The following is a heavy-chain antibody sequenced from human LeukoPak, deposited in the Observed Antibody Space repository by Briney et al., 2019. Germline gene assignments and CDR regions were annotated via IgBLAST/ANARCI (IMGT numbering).Heavy chain of an antibody. V-gene: IGHV3-30*02. D-gene: IGHD2-2*02. CDR2: IQYNGNNK. CDR3: ARSQAYQLLYGGAFDI. J-gene: IGHJ3*02. CDR1: GFTFNNFG. Sequence: GGSLRLSCAASGFTFNNFGMHWVRQAPGKGLEWVTFIQYNGNNKYYADSVKGRFTISRDNSKNTLYLQMNSLRAEDTAVYYCARSQAYQLLYGGAFDIWGQGTMVTVSS.